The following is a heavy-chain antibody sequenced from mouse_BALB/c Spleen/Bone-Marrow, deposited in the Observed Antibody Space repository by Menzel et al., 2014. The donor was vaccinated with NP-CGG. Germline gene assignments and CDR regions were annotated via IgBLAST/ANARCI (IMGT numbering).Heavy chain of an antibody. Sequence: EVKLVESGGGLVQPGGSLNLACVASGFDFSRYWMSWARQAPGKGQEWIGEINPGSSTINYSPSLKDKFIISRDNAKKTLYLQVSTGRSEDTSLYYCARLGNFGYHDSWGQGTALTVSS. CDR1: GFDFSRYW. J-gene: IGHJ2*01. V-gene: IGHV4-2*02. CDR2: INPGSSTI. D-gene: IGHD1-2*01. CDR3: ARLGNFGYHDS.